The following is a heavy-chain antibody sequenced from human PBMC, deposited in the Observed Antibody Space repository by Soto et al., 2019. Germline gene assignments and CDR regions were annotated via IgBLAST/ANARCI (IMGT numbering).Heavy chain of an antibody. CDR3: ARVGGDDFGDSGGFDY. J-gene: IGHJ4*02. CDR1: GGSIRDYF. V-gene: IGHV4-59*01. Sequence: SEDLSLTCTVSGGSIRDYFWTWIRQPPGKGLEWIGYIYYSGRTNYNPSLKSRVSISVDTSKNHFSLQLRSVTAADTAVYYCARVGGDDFGDSGGFDYWGQGTLVTVSS. D-gene: IGHD4-17*01. CDR2: IYYSGRT.